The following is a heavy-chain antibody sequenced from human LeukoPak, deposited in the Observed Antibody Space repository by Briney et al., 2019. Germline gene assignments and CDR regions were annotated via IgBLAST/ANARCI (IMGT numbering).Heavy chain of an antibody. CDR3: AQDLGLAAAGKLFDY. J-gene: IGHJ4*02. Sequence: GGSLRLSCAASGFTFSSYAMSWVRQAPGKGLEWVSAISGSGGSTHYADSVKGRFTISRDNSKNTLYLQMNSLRAEDTAVYYCAQDLGLAAAGKLFDYWGQGTLVTVSS. CDR2: ISGSGGST. V-gene: IGHV3-23*01. D-gene: IGHD6-13*01. CDR1: GFTFSSYA.